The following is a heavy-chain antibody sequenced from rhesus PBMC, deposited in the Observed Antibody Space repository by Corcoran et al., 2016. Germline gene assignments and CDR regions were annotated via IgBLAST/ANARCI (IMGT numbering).Heavy chain of an antibody. CDR2: LSGSSGST. D-gene: IGHD6-25*01. CDR1: GGSISSSNW. Sequence: QVQLQESGPGLVKPSETLSLTCAVSGGSISSSNWWSWIRQPPGKGLEWIGYLSGSSGSTYYNPSLKSRFTISTSTSKHQFSLRLSAVTAADTAVYYCARVRPLVERQPERGLFDYWGQGVLVTVSS. J-gene: IGHJ4*01. V-gene: IGHV4-65*01. CDR3: ARVRPLVERQPERGLFDY.